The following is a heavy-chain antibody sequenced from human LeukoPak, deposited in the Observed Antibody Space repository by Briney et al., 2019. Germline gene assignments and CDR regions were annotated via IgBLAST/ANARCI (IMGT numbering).Heavy chain of an antibody. Sequence: SQTLSLTCTVSGGSISSCSYYWTWIRQPAGKGLEWIGRIYTSGGTNYNPSLKSRVTISVDTSKNQFSLKLSSVTAADTAVYYCARAPTLAARMWAFDIWGQGTVVTVSS. CDR1: GGSISSCSYY. CDR2: IYTSGGT. CDR3: ARAPTLAARMWAFDI. V-gene: IGHV4-61*02. D-gene: IGHD6-6*01. J-gene: IGHJ3*02.